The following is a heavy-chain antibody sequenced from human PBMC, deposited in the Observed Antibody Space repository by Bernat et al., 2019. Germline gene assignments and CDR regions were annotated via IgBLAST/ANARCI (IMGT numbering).Heavy chain of an antibody. Sequence: EVQLVESGGGLVQPGGSLRLSCAASGFTVSSNYMSWVRQAPGKGLEWVSVIYSGGSTYYADSVKGRFTISRGNSKNTLYLQMNSLRAEDTAVYYCASQGGYSSSFGAFDIWGQGTMVTVSS. CDR1: GFTVSSNY. CDR2: IYSGGST. V-gene: IGHV3-66*04. CDR3: ASQGGYSSSFGAFDI. J-gene: IGHJ3*02. D-gene: IGHD6-13*01.